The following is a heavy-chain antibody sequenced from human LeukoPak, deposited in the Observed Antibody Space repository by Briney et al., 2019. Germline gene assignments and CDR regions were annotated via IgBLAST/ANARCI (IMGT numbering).Heavy chain of an antibody. CDR2: SRNKGNSDTT. J-gene: IGHJ5*02. CDR3: TTDPGLYCSGGSCYWFDP. D-gene: IGHD2-15*01. CDR1: GFTFSDHY. Sequence: GGSLRLSCAASGFTFSDHYMDWGRQAPGKGVGWVGRSRNKGNSDTTQYAASVKGRFTISRDDSKNSLYLEMNRLKTEDTAVYYCTTDPGLYCSGGSCYWFDPWGQGTLVTVSS. V-gene: IGHV3-72*01.